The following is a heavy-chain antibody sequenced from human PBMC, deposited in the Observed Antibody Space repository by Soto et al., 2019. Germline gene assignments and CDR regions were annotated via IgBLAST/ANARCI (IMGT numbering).Heavy chain of an antibody. CDR1: GYTFSGYY. CDR3: ARSLTEGYCTITGCYTRPLYGMDV. J-gene: IGHJ6*02. D-gene: IGHD2-2*02. CDR2: INPNSGGT. V-gene: IGHV1-2*02. Sequence: SVKVSCKASGYTFSGYYIRWLRQAPGQGLEWMGWINPNSGGTNYAQKFQGRVTVTRDTPTSTAYMELSRLTSDDTAVYYCARSLTEGYCTITGCYTRPLYGMDVWGQGTTVTVSS.